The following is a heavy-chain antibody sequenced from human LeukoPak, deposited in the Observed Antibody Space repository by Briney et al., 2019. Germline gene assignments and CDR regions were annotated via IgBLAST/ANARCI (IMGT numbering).Heavy chain of an antibody. CDR1: GFTFSDYY. Sequence: GGSLRLSCAASGFTFSDYYMSWIRQAPGKGLEWVSYISSSGSTIYYADSVKGRFTIPRDNAKNSLYLQMNSLRAEDTAVYYCATQKPELRFLEWLSRFDYWGQGTLVTVSS. J-gene: IGHJ4*02. CDR2: ISSSGSTI. CDR3: ATQKPELRFLEWLSRFDY. V-gene: IGHV3-11*04. D-gene: IGHD3-3*01.